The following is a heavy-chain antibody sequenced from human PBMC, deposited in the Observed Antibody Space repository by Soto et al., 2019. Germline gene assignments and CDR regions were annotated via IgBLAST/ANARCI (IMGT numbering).Heavy chain of an antibody. V-gene: IGHV4-39*01. J-gene: IGHJ6*02. CDR2: NYYSRST. Sequence: PSETLYHPTNPPAGSISSTNYYPSWIRPQQRKSMKWISSNYYSRSTYYNPSLKSRVTISVDTSKNRFSLSLSSVTAADTAVYCCAGHSTRDFFRYGVDVLGQGAKGTV. D-gene: IGHD2-21*02. CDR1: AGSISSTNYY. CDR3: AGHSTRDFFRYGVDV.